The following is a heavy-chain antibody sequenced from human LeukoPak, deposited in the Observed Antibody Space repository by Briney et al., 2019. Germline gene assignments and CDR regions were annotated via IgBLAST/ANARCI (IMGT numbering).Heavy chain of an antibody. V-gene: IGHV3-53*01. CDR3: ARGRVTSFYFED. CDR1: GFTVSSNY. J-gene: IGHJ4*02. CDR2: IYSGGST. Sequence: GGSLRLSCAASGFTVSSNYMSWVRQAPGKGLEWVSVIYSGGSTYYADPVKGRLTISRDSSRNTLSLQMNSLRAEDTAVYYCARGRVTSFYFEDWGQGTLVTVSS. D-gene: IGHD4-23*01.